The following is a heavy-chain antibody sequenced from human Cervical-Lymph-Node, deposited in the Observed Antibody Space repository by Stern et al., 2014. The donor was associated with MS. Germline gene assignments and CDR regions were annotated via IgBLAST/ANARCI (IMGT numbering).Heavy chain of an antibody. D-gene: IGHD6-19*01. CDR1: GFSFSTYY. J-gene: IGHJ4*02. CDR3: AREGGSSGRAGYLDY. CDR2: IPYNQDYK. V-gene: IGHV3-30*03. Sequence: VQLVESGGGVVQPGGSLRLSCATSGFSFSTYYMHWVRQAPGKGLEWVAPIPYNQDYKQYADSVKGRITVSRDNSNDILYLQINNLRPDDTAVYYCAREGGSSGRAGYLDYWGQGTLVAVSS.